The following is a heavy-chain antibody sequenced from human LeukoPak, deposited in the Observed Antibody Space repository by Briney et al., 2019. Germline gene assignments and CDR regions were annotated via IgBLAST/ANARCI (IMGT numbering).Heavy chain of an antibody. Sequence: GGSLTLSCAASGFTFSSYSMNWVRQAPGKGLEWVSYISSSSSTIYYADSVKGRFTISRDNAKNSLYLQMNSLRAEDTAVYYCARVLIVRQLSYYYYGMDVWGQGTTVTVSS. D-gene: IGHD2/OR15-2a*01. CDR2: ISSSSSTI. CDR1: GFTFSSYS. V-gene: IGHV3-48*01. J-gene: IGHJ6*02. CDR3: ARVLIVRQLSYYYYGMDV.